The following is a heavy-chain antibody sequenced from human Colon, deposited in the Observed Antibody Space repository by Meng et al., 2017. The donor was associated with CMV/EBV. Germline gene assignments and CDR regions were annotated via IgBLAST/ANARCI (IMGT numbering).Heavy chain of an antibody. CDR2: ISGRGATT. J-gene: IGHJ4*02. Sequence: VQLVVSGGGVAQPGVSRRLSCVASGFRFNSYAMSWVRQAPGKGLGWVATISGRGATTYYADSLEGRFSISRDNSKNTLFLQMDSVRAEDTAVFYCARDGVIGPFDFWGQGTLVTVSS. CDR3: ARDGVIGPFDF. CDR1: GFRFNSYA. D-gene: IGHD3-16*02. V-gene: IGHV3-23*04.